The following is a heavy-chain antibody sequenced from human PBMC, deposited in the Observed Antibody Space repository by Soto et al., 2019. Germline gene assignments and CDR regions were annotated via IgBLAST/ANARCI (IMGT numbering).Heavy chain of an antibody. D-gene: IGHD6-6*01. CDR1: GGSISSRSYY. J-gene: IGHJ6*02. CDR2: VYYSGST. V-gene: IGHV4-39*01. Sequence: QLLESGPGLVKPSETLSLSCTVSGGSISSRSYYWGWIRQPPGKGLEWIGGVYYSGSTYYNPSLYSRVTMSVDTSKSQFSLKLTSVTAADTAVYFCARVISSSSSLGLPYYYYGVDVWGQGATVTVSS. CDR3: ARVISSSSSLGLPYYYYGVDV.